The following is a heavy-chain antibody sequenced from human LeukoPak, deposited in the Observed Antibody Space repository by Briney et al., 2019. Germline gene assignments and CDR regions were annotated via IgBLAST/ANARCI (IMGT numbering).Heavy chain of an antibody. CDR3: ARGVQEMGY. CDR1: GGSISSRSYY. Sequence: SETLSLTCTVSGGSISSRSYYWGWIRQPPGKGLEWIGSIYYSGSTYYNPSLKSRVTISVDTSKNQFSLKLSSVTAADTAVYYCARGVQEMGYWGQGTLVTVSS. CDR2: IYYSGST. V-gene: IGHV4-39*01. D-gene: IGHD5-24*01. J-gene: IGHJ4*02.